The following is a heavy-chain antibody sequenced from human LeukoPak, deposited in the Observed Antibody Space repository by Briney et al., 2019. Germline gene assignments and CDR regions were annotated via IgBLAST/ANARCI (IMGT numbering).Heavy chain of an antibody. V-gene: IGHV3-9*01. Sequence: GGSLRLSCAASGFTFDDYAMHWVRQAPGKGLEWVSGISWNSGSIGYADSVKGRFTISRDNAKNSLYLQMNSLRAEDTALYYCAKALKGEMATPFDYWGQGTLVTVSS. CDR3: AKALKGEMATPFDY. CDR1: GFTFDDYA. J-gene: IGHJ4*02. D-gene: IGHD5-24*01. CDR2: ISWNSGSI.